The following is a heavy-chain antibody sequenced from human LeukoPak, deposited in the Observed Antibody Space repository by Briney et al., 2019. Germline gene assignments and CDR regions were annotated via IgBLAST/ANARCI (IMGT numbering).Heavy chain of an antibody. J-gene: IGHJ4*02. D-gene: IGHD5-24*01. CDR1: GYTFTGYY. CDR2: INPNNGGT. Sequence: GASVKVSCKASGYTFTGYYMQWVRQTPGQGLEWVGWINPNNGGTNYAQNFQGRVTMTRVTSINTAYMELSRLRSDDTAVYYCARSPPAEMATTGVDYWGQGTLVTVSS. V-gene: IGHV1-2*02. CDR3: ARSPPAEMATTGVDY.